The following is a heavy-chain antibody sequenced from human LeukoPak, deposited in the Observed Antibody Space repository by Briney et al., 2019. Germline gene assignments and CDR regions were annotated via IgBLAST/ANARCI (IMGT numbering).Heavy chain of an antibody. CDR2: ISSSSSTI. CDR3: ARGSVWKGEYYSDY. CDR1: GFTFSSYS. Sequence: GGSLRLSCAASGFTFSSYSMNWVRQAPGKGLEWVSYISSSSSTIYYADSVKGRFTISRDNAKNSLYLQMNSLRAEDTAVYCCARGSVWKGEYYSDYWGQGTLVTVSS. D-gene: IGHD3-10*01. J-gene: IGHJ4*02. V-gene: IGHV3-48*01.